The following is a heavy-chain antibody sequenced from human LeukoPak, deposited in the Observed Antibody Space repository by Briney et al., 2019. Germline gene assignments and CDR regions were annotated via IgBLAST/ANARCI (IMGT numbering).Heavy chain of an antibody. Sequence: GGSLRLSCAASGFTFSSYWMSWVRQAPGKGLEWVANIKQDGSEKYYVDSVKGRFTISRDNAKNSLYLQMNSLRAEDTAVYYCARRGNDLEWLLYYYYMDVWGKGTTVTVSS. D-gene: IGHD3-3*01. J-gene: IGHJ6*03. CDR2: IKQDGSEK. V-gene: IGHV3-7*01. CDR3: ARRGNDLEWLLYYYYMDV. CDR1: GFTFSSYW.